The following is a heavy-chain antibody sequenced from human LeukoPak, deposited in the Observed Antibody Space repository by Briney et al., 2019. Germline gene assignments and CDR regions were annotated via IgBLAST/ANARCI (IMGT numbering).Heavy chain of an antibody. D-gene: IGHD2-15*01. CDR3: ARGVVAATPFDY. J-gene: IGHJ4*02. CDR2: IYYSGST. Sequence: SETLSLTCTVSGGSISSYYWSWIRQPPGKGLEWIGYIYYSGSTNYNPSPKSRVTISVYTSKNQFSLKLSSVPAADTAVYYCARGVVAATPFDYWGQGTLVTVSS. V-gene: IGHV4-59*01. CDR1: GGSISSYY.